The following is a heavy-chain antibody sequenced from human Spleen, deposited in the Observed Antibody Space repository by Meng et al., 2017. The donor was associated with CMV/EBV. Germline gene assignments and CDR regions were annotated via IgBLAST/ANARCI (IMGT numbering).Heavy chain of an antibody. CDR3: ARDRSVPGVKFYYYYAMDV. D-gene: IGHD2-2*01. V-gene: IGHV1-69*05. CDR2: IIPIFGTA. Sequence: SVKVSCKASGGTFSSYAISWVRQAPGQGLEWMGGIIPIFGTANYAQKFQGRVTITTDESTSTAYMELSSLRSEDTAVYYCARDRSVPGVKFYYYYAMDVWGQGTTVTVSS. J-gene: IGHJ6*02. CDR1: GGTFSSYA.